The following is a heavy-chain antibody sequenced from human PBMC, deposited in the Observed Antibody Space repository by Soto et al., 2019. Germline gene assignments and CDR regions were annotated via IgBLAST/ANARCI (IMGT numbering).Heavy chain of an antibody. V-gene: IGHV4-30-4*02. J-gene: IGHJ5*02. CDR3: ARERVAASGNWFDH. Sequence: PSVTLTLTSRVSDCSRIGREHFLSRIQQPPGKGLEWMGYIYYSGSTYYNPSIKSRVTISVDTSKNQFSLKLSSVTAADTAVYYCARERVAASGNWFDHWGQGTMVTVA. CDR1: DCSRIGREHF. CDR2: IYYSGST. D-gene: IGHD2-15*01.